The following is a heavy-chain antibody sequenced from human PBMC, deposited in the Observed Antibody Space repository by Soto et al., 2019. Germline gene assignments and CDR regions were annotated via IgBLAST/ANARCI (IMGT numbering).Heavy chain of an antibody. Sequence: PGGSLRLSCAASGFSFSSYTMNWVRQAPGKGLEWVSSINNNSGRKYYADSVKGRFTISRDNPKNTLFLQMNSLKAEDTAVYFCAKDGDYEYFDYWGQGTQVTVSS. CDR3: AKDGDYEYFDY. V-gene: IGHV3-23*01. CDR1: GFSFSSYT. CDR2: INNNSGRK. J-gene: IGHJ4*02. D-gene: IGHD3-22*01.